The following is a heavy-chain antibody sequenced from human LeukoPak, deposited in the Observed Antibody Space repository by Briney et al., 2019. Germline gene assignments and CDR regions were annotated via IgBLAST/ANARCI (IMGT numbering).Heavy chain of an antibody. Sequence: GESLKISCQGSGYRFTNYWIGWVLQMPGKGLEWMVIIFLGDSDTRYSPSFQGQVTISADKSISTAYLQWSSLKASDTAMYYCARLSISGSWYYDYWGQGTLVTVSS. V-gene: IGHV5-51*01. D-gene: IGHD6-13*01. CDR2: IFLGDSDT. CDR1: GYRFTNYW. J-gene: IGHJ4*02. CDR3: ARLSISGSWYYDY.